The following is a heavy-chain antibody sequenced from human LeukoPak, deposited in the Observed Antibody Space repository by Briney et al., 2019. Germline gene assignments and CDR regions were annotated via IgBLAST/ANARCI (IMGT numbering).Heavy chain of an antibody. Sequence: GGSLRLSCAASGFTFSSYSMNWVRQAPGNGLEWVSSISGSSSYIYYADSVKGRFTISRNNVKNSLYLQMNSLRAEDTAVYYCARALGVVPAWGWFDPWGQGTLVTVSS. V-gene: IGHV3-21*01. D-gene: IGHD2-2*01. CDR2: ISGSSSYI. CDR3: ARALGVVPAWGWFDP. J-gene: IGHJ5*02. CDR1: GFTFSSYS.